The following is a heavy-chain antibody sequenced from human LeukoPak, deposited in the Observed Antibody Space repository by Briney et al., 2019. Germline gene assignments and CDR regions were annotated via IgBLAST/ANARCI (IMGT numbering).Heavy chain of an antibody. J-gene: IGHJ6*03. V-gene: IGHV3-48*03. CDR2: ISSSGSTI. CDR1: GFTFSSYE. D-gene: IGHD5-12*01. CDR3: ARDYRSGYFYYYYYYMDV. Sequence: GGSLRLSCAASGFTFSSYEMNWVRQAPGKGLEWVSYISSSGSTIYYADSVKGRFTISRDNAKNSLYLQMNSLRAEDTAVYYCARDYRSGYFYYYYYYMDVWGKGTTVTVSS.